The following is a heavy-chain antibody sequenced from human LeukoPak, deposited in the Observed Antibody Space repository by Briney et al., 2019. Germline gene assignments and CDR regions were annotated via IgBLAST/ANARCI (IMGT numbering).Heavy chain of an antibody. CDR1: GGSISSYY. CDR2: IYYSGST. D-gene: IGHD4-17*01. Sequence: SETLSLTCTVSGGSISSYYWSWIRQPPGKGLEWIGYIYYSGSTNYNPSLKSRVTISVDTSKNQFSLKLSSVTAADTAVYYCAREHDYGEGYFQYWGQGTLVTISS. V-gene: IGHV4-59*01. CDR3: AREHDYGEGYFQY. J-gene: IGHJ1*01.